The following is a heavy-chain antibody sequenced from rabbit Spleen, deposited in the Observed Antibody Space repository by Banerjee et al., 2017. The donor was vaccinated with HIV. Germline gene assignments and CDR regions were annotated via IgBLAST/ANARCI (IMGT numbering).Heavy chain of an antibody. CDR3: ARDAGSGPYIDVSFTL. CDR1: GFSLSTSYD. D-gene: IGHD4-2*01. CDR2: IYTGNGKT. V-gene: IGHV1S45*01. J-gene: IGHJ6*01. Sequence: QEQLVESGGGLVQPGASLTLTCTASGFSLSTSYDMCWVRQAPGKGLEWIACIYTGNGKTSYASWAKGRSPISKPSSTPVTLQMTSLTVADPATFFCARDAGSGPYIDVSFTLGGPGTLVPFS.